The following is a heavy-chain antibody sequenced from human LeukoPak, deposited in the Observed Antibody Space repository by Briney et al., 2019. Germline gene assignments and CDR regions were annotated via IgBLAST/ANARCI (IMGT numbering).Heavy chain of an antibody. CDR3: TTGLNDDYVWGSYRYTGNY. Sequence: PGGSLRLSCAAYGFTFSNAWMSWVRQAPGKGLEWVGRIKSKTDGGTTDYAAPVKGRFTISRDDSKNTLYLQMNSLKTEDTAVYYCTTGLNDDYVWGSYRYTGNYWGQGTLVTVSS. CDR1: GFTFSNAW. CDR2: IKSKTDGGTT. J-gene: IGHJ4*02. V-gene: IGHV3-15*01. D-gene: IGHD3-16*02.